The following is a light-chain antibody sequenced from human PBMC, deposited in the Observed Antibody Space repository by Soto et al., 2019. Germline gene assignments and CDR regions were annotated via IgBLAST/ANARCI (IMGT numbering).Light chain of an antibody. CDR2: KAS. Sequence: DIQMTQSPSTLSASVGDRVTITCRASQSISSWLAWYQQKPGKAPKLLIYKASSLESGVPSRFSGSGSGTEFTLTISSLQPDDFATYDCQRYNSYSPFITFGQGTRLEIK. V-gene: IGKV1-5*03. CDR1: QSISSW. CDR3: QRYNSYSPFIT. J-gene: IGKJ5*01.